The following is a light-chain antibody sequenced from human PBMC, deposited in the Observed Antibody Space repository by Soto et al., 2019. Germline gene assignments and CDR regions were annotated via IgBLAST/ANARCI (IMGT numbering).Light chain of an antibody. CDR1: QSVSSSY. CDR2: GAS. V-gene: IGKV3-20*01. CDR3: QQYGSSPFT. Sequence: EIVLTQSPGTLSLSPGERATLSCRASQSVSSSYLVWYQQKPGQAPRLLIYGASGRATGIPDRFSGSGSGTDFTLTISRLETEDFAVYYCQQYGSSPFTFGPGPKVDI. J-gene: IGKJ3*01.